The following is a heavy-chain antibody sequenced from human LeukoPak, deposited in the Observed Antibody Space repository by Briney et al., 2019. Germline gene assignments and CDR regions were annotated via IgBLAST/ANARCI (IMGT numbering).Heavy chain of an antibody. J-gene: IGHJ4*02. V-gene: IGHV3-23*01. CDR3: AKDPVYCSSTSCYFGGLNYFDY. CDR2: ISGSGGST. Sequence: GGSLRLSCAASGFTFSSYAMSWVRQAPGKGLEWVSAISGSGGSTYYADSVKGRFTISRDNSKNTLYLQMNSPRAEDTAVYYCAKDPVYCSSTSCYFGGLNYFDYWGQGTLVTVSS. CDR1: GFTFSSYA. D-gene: IGHD2-2*01.